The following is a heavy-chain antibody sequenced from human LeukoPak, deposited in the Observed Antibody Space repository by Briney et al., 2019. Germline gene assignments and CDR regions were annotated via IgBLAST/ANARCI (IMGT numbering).Heavy chain of an antibody. CDR2: ISSSGSTI. V-gene: IGHV3-48*03. D-gene: IGHD3-16*01. J-gene: IGHJ4*02. Sequence: GGSLRLSCAASGFTFSSYEMNWVRQAPGKGLEWVSYISSSGSTIYYADSVKGRFTISRDNSKNTLYLQMNSLRAEDTAVYYCAKDRDVWGSLLDYWGQGTLVSVSS. CDR1: GFTFSSYE. CDR3: AKDRDVWGSLLDY.